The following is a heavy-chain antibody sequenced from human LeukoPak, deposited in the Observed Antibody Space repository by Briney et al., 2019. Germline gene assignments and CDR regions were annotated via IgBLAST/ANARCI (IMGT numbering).Heavy chain of an antibody. CDR2: IDTDGSHT. CDR1: GFTFSRYW. Sequence: PGRSLRLSCAASGFTFSRYWMHWVRQAPGKGLVWVSRIDTDGSHTYYADSVEGRFTISRGNAKNTLYLQMNSLRDEDTAVYYCARDTENDFWIDYWGQGTLVTVSS. D-gene: IGHD3-3*01. V-gene: IGHV3-74*01. CDR3: ARDTENDFWIDY. J-gene: IGHJ4*02.